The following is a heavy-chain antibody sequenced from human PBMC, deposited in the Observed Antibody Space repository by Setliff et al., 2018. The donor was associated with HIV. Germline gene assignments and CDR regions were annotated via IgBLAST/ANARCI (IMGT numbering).Heavy chain of an antibody. J-gene: IGHJ6*03. CDR2: IREDATSK. Sequence: GGSLRLSCACSGFSFGDYWMTWVRQAPGKGLEWVASIREDATSKYYVGSVKGRFTISRDNAKSSLYLQMDSLRAEDTAVYYCAKDGHDQDHYYHMDVWGKGTTVT. CDR3: AKDGHDQDHYYHMDV. V-gene: IGHV3-7*03. D-gene: IGHD1-1*01. CDR1: GFSFGDYW.